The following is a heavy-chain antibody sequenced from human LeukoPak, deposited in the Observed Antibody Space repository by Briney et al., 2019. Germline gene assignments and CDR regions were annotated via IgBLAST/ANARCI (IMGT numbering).Heavy chain of an antibody. Sequence: SETLSLTCAVYGGSFSGYSWSWIRQPPGKGLEWIGEINHSGSTNYNPSLKSRVTISVDTSKNQFSLKLSSVTAADTAVYYCARDHKGPGDYWGQGTLVTVSS. CDR3: ARDHKGPGDY. J-gene: IGHJ4*02. V-gene: IGHV4-34*01. CDR1: GGSFSGYS. D-gene: IGHD7-27*01. CDR2: INHSGST.